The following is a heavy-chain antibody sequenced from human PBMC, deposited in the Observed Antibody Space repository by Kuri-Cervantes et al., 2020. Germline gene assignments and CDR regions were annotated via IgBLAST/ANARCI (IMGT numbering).Heavy chain of an antibody. D-gene: IGHD3-16*02. CDR2: ISWNGGST. CDR1: GFTFDDYA. J-gene: IGHJ1*01. V-gene: IGHV3-20*04. CDR3: ASFPSYRLGYFQH. Sequence: GGSLRLSCAASGFTFDDYAMHWVRQAPGKGLEWVSGISWNGGSTGYADSVKGRFTISRDNSKNTLYLQMNSLRAEDTAVYYCASFPSYRLGYFQHWGQGTLVTVSS.